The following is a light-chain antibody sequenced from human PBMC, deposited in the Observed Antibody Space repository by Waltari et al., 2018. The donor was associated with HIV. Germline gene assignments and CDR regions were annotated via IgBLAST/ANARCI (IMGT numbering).Light chain of an antibody. CDR2: WAS. CDR3: QQYYNTPWT. J-gene: IGKJ2*02. Sequence: DIVMTQSPDSLAVSLGERATLYCKSSQSVLYSSNNKNYLTWYQQRPGQPPKLLIYWASTRESGVPDRFSGSGSETDFTLTISSLQAEDVGVYYCQQYYNTPWTFGQGTKLEIK. CDR1: QSVLYSSNNKNY. V-gene: IGKV4-1*01.